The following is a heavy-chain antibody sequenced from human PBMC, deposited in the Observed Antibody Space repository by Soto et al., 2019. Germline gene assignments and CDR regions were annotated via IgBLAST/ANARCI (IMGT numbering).Heavy chain of an antibody. J-gene: IGHJ4*02. V-gene: IGHV4-34*01. CDR3: ARSSSGIGCDY. Sequence: KPSETLSLTCGVYRGSFSGFYWSWVRQPPGKGPEWIGEINHSGSTNHNPSLESRVTMPVDTSKNQFSLKLSSVTAADTAVYHCARSSSGIGCDYWGQGTLVTVSS. CDR2: INHSGST. D-gene: IGHD3-10*01. CDR1: RGSFSGFY.